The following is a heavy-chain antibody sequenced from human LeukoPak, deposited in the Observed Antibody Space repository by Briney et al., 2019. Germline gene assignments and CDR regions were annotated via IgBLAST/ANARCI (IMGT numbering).Heavy chain of an antibody. J-gene: IGHJ4*02. V-gene: IGHV3-23*01. CDR2: ISGSGANT. D-gene: IGHD3-16*02. CDR1: GFTFSTYA. CDR3: AKERAGYTNPYYFDY. Sequence: QPGGSLRLSCAASGFTFSTYAMSWVRQAPGKGLEWVSTISGSGANTYYADSVRGRFTISRDNSKNTLYLHMNSLRAEDTAGYYWAKERAGYTNPYYFDYWGQGTLVTVSS.